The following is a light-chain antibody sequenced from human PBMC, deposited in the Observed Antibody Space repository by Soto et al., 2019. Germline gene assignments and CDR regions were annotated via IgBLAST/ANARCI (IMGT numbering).Light chain of an antibody. J-gene: IGKJ3*01. V-gene: IGKV1-12*01. CDR1: QDIRSW. CDR3: QQANSYPFT. Sequence: DLQITQSPSSLSASVGDRVTITCRASQDIRSWLAWYQQKPGKAPKLLIYATSSLQSGVPSRFRGSGSGTDFTLTISSLQPEDFATYFCQQANSYPFTFGPGTKVDIK. CDR2: ATS.